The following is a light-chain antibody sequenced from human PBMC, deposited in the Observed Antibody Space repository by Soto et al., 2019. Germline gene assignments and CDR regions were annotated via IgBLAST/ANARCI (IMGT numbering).Light chain of an antibody. CDR3: HSYANSPTLV. J-gene: IGLJ1*01. CDR2: DVT. Sequence: QSVLTQPASVSGSPGQSITISCTGASTDFGAHNCVSWYQQHPHRAPKLIIFDVTTRPSGVSPRFSGSKSGNTASLTISGLRSEDEADYFCHSYANSPTLVLGDGTKLSVL. CDR1: STDFGAHNC. V-gene: IGLV2-14*03.